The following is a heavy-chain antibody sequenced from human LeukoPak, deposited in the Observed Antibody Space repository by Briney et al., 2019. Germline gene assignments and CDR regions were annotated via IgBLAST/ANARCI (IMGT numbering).Heavy chain of an antibody. CDR3: ARWGAGCSSTSCYGPQDYYYGMDV. Sequence: GGSLRLSCAASGFTFSSYWMSWVRQAPGKGPEWVANIKQDGSEKYYVDSVKSRFTISRDNAKNSLYLQMNSLRAEDTAVYYCARWGAGCSSTSCYGPQDYYYGMDVWGQGTTVTVSS. D-gene: IGHD2-2*01. J-gene: IGHJ6*02. CDR2: IKQDGSEK. V-gene: IGHV3-7*01. CDR1: GFTFSSYW.